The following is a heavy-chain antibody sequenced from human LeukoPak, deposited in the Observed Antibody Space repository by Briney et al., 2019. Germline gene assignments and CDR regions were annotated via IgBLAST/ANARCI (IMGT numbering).Heavy chain of an antibody. V-gene: IGHV3-53*01. CDR2: IYSGGST. J-gene: IGHJ6*02. CDR3: ARVAAGTYYYYGMDV. CDR1: GFTVSSNY. Sequence: GGSLRLSCAASGFTVSSNYMSWVRQAPGKGLEWGSVIYSGGSTYYADSVKGRFTISRDNSKNTLYLQMNSLRAEDTAVYYCARVAAGTYYYYGMDVWGQGTTVTVSS. D-gene: IGHD6-13*01.